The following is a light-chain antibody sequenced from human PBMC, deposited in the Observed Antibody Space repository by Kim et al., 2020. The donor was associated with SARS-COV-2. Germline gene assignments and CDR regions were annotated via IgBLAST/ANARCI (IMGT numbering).Light chain of an antibody. Sequence: QSVLTQPASVSGSPGQSITISCTGTSSDVGGYNFVSWYQQHPGKAPKLMIYDVTNRPSGVSNRFSGSKSGNTASLTISGLQAEDEADYYCSSYTSRSTPYGFGTGTKVTVL. J-gene: IGLJ1*01. V-gene: IGLV2-14*03. CDR2: DVT. CDR3: SSYTSRSTPYG. CDR1: SSDVGGYNF.